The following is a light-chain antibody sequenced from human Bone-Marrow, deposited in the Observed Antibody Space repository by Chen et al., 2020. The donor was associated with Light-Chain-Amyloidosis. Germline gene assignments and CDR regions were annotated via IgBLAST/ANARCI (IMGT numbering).Light chain of an antibody. CDR2: GAS. V-gene: IGKV3-15*01. CDR1: QSISSN. Sequence: EIIMTQSPATLSVSPGERATLSCRASQSISSNLAWYLQKPGKTPRLLIYGASTRATGIPARFSGRESGTEFILTISSMQSEDFALYCCQQYNNWPPWTFGQGTKVEI. CDR3: QQYNNWPPWT. J-gene: IGKJ1*01.